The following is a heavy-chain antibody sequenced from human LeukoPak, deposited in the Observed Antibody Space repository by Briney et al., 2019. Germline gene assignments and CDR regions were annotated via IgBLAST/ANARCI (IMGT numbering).Heavy chain of an antibody. CDR2: IYYSGST. CDR3: ARGYPGGGDAFDI. V-gene: IGHV4-59*08. J-gene: IGHJ3*02. CDR1: GGSISSYY. D-gene: IGHD2-8*02. Sequence: SETLSLTCTVSGGSISSYYWSWIRQPPGKGLEWIGYIYYSGSTNYNPSLKSRVTISVDTSKNQFSLKLSSVTAADTAVYYCARGYPGGGDAFDIWGQGTMVTVSS.